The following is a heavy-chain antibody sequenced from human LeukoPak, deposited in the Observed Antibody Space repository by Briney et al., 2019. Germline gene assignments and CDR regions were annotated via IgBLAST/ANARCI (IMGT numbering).Heavy chain of an antibody. J-gene: IGHJ6*03. CDR1: GFTFSSYW. D-gene: IGHD2-2*01. Sequence: GGSLRLSCAASGFTFSSYWMSWVRQAPGKGLEWVANIKQDGSEKYYVDSVKGRFTISRDNAKNSLYLQMNSLRAEDTAVYYCARDRRGVVPNLPYYYYMDVWGKGTTVTVSS. CDR2: IKQDGSEK. V-gene: IGHV3-7*01. CDR3: ARDRRGVVPNLPYYYYMDV.